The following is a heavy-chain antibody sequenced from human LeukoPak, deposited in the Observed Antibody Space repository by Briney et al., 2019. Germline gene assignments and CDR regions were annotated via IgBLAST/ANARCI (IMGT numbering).Heavy chain of an antibody. J-gene: IGHJ4*02. CDR3: ARVAGYDYVWGSYRSPFDY. V-gene: IGHV3-30-3*01. D-gene: IGHD3-16*02. Sequence: GGSLRLSCAASGFTFSSYAMHWVRQAPGKGLEWVAVISYDGSNKYYADSVRGRFTISRDNSKNTLYLQMNSLRAEDTAVYYCARVAGYDYVWGSYRSPFDYWGQGTLVTVSS. CDR2: ISYDGSNK. CDR1: GFTFSSYA.